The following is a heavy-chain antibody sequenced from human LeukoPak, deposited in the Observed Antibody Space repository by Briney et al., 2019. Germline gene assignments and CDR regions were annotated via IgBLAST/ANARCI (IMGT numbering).Heavy chain of an antibody. CDR2: IYYSGST. J-gene: IGHJ4*02. Sequence: SETLSLTCTVSGGSISSYYWSWIRQPPGKGLEWIGYIYYSGSTNYNPSLKSRVTISVDTSKNQFSLKLSSVTAADTAVYYCARGRGLLIDYWGQGTLVTVSS. CDR1: GGSISSYY. D-gene: IGHD2/OR15-2a*01. CDR3: ARGRGLLIDY. V-gene: IGHV4-59*01.